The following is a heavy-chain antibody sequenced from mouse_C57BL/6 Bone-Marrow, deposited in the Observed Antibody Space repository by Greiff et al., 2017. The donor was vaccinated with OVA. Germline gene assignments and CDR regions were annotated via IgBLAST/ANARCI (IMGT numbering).Heavy chain of an antibody. Sequence: VQVVESGPELVKPGASVKISCKASGYAFSSSWMNWVKQRPGTGLEWIGRIYPGDGDTNYNGKFKGKATLTADKSSSTAYMQLSRLTSEASAVYDGAGVWLACYGGGDWYFDVWGTGTTVTVSS. CDR1: GYAFSSSW. CDR2: IYPGDGDT. J-gene: IGHJ1*03. D-gene: IGHD1-1*01. CDR3: AGVWLACYGGGDWYFDV. V-gene: IGHV1-82*01.